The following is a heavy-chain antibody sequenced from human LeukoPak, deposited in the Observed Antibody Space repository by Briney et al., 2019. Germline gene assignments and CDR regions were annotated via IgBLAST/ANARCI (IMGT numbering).Heavy chain of an antibody. V-gene: IGHV3-66*02. D-gene: IGHD6-13*01. Sequence: PGGSLRLSCAVSGFTVSSNYMSWVRQAPGKGLEWVSVIYSGGSTYYADSVKGRFTISRDNSKNTLYLQMNSLRAEDTAVYYCASPSSWPHYGMDVWGQGTTVTVSS. CDR3: ASPSSWPHYGMDV. J-gene: IGHJ6*02. CDR2: IYSGGST. CDR1: GFTVSSNY.